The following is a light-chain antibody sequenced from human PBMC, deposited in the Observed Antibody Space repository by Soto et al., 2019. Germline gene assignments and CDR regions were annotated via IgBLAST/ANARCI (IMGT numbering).Light chain of an antibody. CDR2: DVS. Sequence: QSALTQPASVSGSPGQSITISCTGTSSDVGGYNYVSWYQHHPGKAPKLMIFDVSNRPSGVSNRFSGSKSGNTASLTISGLQPEDEADYYCRSYRSSTTPYVFGTGTKVTVL. CDR3: RSYRSSTTPYV. V-gene: IGLV2-14*03. J-gene: IGLJ1*01. CDR1: SSDVGGYNY.